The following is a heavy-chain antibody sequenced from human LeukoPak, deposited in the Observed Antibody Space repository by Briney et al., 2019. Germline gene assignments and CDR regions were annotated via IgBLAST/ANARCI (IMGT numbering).Heavy chain of an antibody. CDR3: ARGNYYDSRWYFDY. D-gene: IGHD3-22*01. Sequence: SEILSLTCTVSGGSISSYYWSWIRQPAGKGLEWIGHIYTSGSTNYNPSLKSRVTISVDTSKNQFSLKLSSVTAADTAVYYCARGNYYDSRWYFDYWGQGTLVTVSS. J-gene: IGHJ4*02. CDR1: GGSISSYY. V-gene: IGHV4-4*08. CDR2: IYTSGST.